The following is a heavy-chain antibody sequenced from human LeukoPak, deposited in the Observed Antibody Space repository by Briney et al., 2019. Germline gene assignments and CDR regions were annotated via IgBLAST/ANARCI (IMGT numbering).Heavy chain of an antibody. D-gene: IGHD4-11*01. V-gene: IGHV3-23*01. J-gene: IGHJ6*02. Sequence: GSLRLSCAASGFTFSSYAMNWVRQGPRKGLEWVSVISGSGYSADNADSVRGRFTISRDNSKNTLYLQMNSLRAEDTALYYCATAATLTTVTTSNYYGMDVWGQGTTVTVSS. CDR1: GFTFSSYA. CDR3: ATAATLTTVTTSNYYGMDV. CDR2: ISGSGYSA.